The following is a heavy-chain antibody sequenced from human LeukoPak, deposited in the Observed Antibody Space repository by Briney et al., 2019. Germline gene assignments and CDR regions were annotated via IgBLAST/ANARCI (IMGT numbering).Heavy chain of an antibody. CDR1: GFTFSSYS. D-gene: IGHD4-23*01. J-gene: IGHJ4*02. V-gene: IGHV3-21*01. CDR3: ARDPTVVTPNFDY. Sequence: GGSLRLSCAASGFTFSSYSMNWVRQAPGKGLEWVSSISSSSSYIYYADSVKGRFTISRDNAKNSLYLQMNSLRAEDTAVYYCARDPTVVTPNFDYWGQGTLVTVSS. CDR2: ISSSSSYI.